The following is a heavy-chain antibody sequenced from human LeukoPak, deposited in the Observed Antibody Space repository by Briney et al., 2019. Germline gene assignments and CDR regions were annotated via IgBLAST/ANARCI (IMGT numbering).Heavy chain of an antibody. CDR1: GFTFSSHA. Sequence: GGSLRLSCAASGFTFSSHAMSGVRQAPGKGLEWVSAISGSGGSTYYADSVKGRFTISRDNSKNTLYPQMNSLRAEDTAVYYCAKVMMEDTSYGPHGYWGQGTLVTVSS. D-gene: IGHD2/OR15-2a*01. J-gene: IGHJ4*02. V-gene: IGHV3-23*01. CDR2: ISGSGGST. CDR3: AKVMMEDTSYGPHGY.